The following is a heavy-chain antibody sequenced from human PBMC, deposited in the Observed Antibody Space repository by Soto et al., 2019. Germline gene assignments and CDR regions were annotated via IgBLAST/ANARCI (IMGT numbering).Heavy chain of an antibody. D-gene: IGHD6-19*01. J-gene: IGHJ4*02. CDR1: GFTFDDYA. Sequence: GGSLRLSCAASGFTFDDYAMHWVRQAPGKGLEWVSGISWNSGSIGYADSVKGRFTISRDNAKNSLYLQMNSLRAEDTALYYCAKDMKGLSGHTVPGVRVAVAGNFDYWGQGTLVTVSS. CDR2: ISWNSGSI. CDR3: AKDMKGLSGHTVPGVRVAVAGNFDY. V-gene: IGHV3-9*01.